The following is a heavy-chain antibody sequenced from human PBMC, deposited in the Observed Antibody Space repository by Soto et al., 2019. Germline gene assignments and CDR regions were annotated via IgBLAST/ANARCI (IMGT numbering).Heavy chain of an antibody. V-gene: IGHV3-30*03. CDR2: VSFDGSTK. J-gene: IGHJ4*02. D-gene: IGHD6-13*01. CDR3: ARDRSNSWSIDY. CDR1: GFTFSSYG. Sequence: GGSLRLSCAASGFTFSSYGIAWVRQAPGKGLEWEAIVSFDGSTKYYADSVKGRFTISRDNSKNTLYLQMNSLRAEDTAVYYCARDRSNSWSIDYWGQGTLVTVSS.